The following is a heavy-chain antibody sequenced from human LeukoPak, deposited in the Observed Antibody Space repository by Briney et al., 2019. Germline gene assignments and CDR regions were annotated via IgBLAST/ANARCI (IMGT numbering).Heavy chain of an antibody. CDR1: GGSISSGGYY. D-gene: IGHD3-3*01. J-gene: IGHJ4*02. V-gene: IGHV4-31*03. Sequence: SETLSLTCTVSGGSISSGGYYWSWIRQHPGKGLEWIGYIYYSGSTYHNPSLKSRVTISVDTSKNQFSLKLSSVTAADTAVYYCARGLRFLEWLCCGGAWGQGTLVTVSS. CDR2: IYYSGST. CDR3: ARGLRFLEWLCCGGA.